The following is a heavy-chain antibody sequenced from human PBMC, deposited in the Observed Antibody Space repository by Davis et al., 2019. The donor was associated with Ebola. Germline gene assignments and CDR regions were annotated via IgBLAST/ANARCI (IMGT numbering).Heavy chain of an antibody. Sequence: GGSLRLSCAASGFTFSNAWMSWVRQAPGKGLEWVGRIKSKTDGGTTDYAAPVKGRFTISRDDSKNTLYLQMNSLKTEDTAVYYCTTDWFGGATRLWFGELLNAGGYFQHWGQGTLVTVSS. CDR3: TTDWFGGATRLWFGELLNAGGYFQH. J-gene: IGHJ1*01. V-gene: IGHV3-15*01. CDR1: GFTFSNAW. CDR2: IKSKTDGGTT. D-gene: IGHD3-10*01.